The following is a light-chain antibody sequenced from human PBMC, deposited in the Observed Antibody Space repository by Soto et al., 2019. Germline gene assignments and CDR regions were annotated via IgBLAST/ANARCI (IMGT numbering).Light chain of an antibody. CDR1: QSISSY. CDR2: AAS. Sequence: DLQMTQSPSSLSASVGDRVTITCRASQSISSYLNWYQQKPGKAPNLLIYAASNLQSGVPSRFSGSGSGTDFTLTISSLQPEDFVTYYCQQSYIIPLTFGQGTRLEIK. V-gene: IGKV1-39*01. J-gene: IGKJ5*01. CDR3: QQSYIIPLT.